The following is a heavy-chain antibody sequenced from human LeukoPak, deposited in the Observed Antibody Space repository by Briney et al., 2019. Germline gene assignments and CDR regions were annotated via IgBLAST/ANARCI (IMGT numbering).Heavy chain of an antibody. CDR3: ARDLYSGSYSNWFDP. CDR1: GGSFSGYY. CDR2: INHSGST. Sequence: SETLSLTCAVYGGSFSGYYWSWIRQPPGKGLEWIGEINHSGSTNYNPSLKSRVTISVDTSKNQFSLKLSSVTAADTAVYYCARDLYSGSYSNWFDPWGQGTLVTVSS. D-gene: IGHD1-26*01. J-gene: IGHJ5*02. V-gene: IGHV4-34*01.